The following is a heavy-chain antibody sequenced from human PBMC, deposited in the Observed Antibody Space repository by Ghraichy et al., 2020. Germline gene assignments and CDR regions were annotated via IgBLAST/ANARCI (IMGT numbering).Heavy chain of an antibody. D-gene: IGHD4-23*01. J-gene: IGHJ4*02. CDR2: VYYSGNS. Sequence: ETLSLTCTVSGGSTDAYYWSWIRQPPGKGLEWIGFVYYSGNSNYNPSLKGRVTMSLDTSKNQFSLKLTSVTAADTAVYYCARGMTTVVPFDYWGQGILVAVSS. CDR1: GGSTDAYY. V-gene: IGHV4-59*01. CDR3: ARGMTTVVPFDY.